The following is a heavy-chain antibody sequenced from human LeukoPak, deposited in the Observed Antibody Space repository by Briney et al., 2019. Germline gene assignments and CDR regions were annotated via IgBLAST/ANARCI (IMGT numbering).Heavy chain of an antibody. CDR3: ARDEGAYSDYIWGSYRPPGKHKGMDV. D-gene: IGHD3-16*02. Sequence: ASVKVSCKASGYTFTAYGVSWVRQAPGQGLEWMGWISTHNADAKYAQKFQGRLSMTTDTSTDTAYMDLRSLRSDDTAVYYCARDEGAYSDYIWGSYRPPGKHKGMDVWGQGTLVTVSS. V-gene: IGHV1-18*01. CDR2: ISTHNADA. J-gene: IGHJ4*02. CDR1: GYTFTAYG.